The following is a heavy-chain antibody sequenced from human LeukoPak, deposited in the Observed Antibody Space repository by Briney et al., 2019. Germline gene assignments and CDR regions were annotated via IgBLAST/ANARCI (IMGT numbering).Heavy chain of an antibody. J-gene: IGHJ4*02. V-gene: IGHV3-23*01. Sequence: PGESLRLSCAASGFTLSSYGMNWVRQAPGKGLEWVSGISGDAGRTYYADSVKGRFTIYRDNSKNTLYLQMNSLGAEDTAVYYCVHDWARGAFAYWGQGTLVTVSS. D-gene: IGHD3-10*01. CDR3: VHDWARGAFAY. CDR1: GFTLSSYG. CDR2: ISGDAGRT.